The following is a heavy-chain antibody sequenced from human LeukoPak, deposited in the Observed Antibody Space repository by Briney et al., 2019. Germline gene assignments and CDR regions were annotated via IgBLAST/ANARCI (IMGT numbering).Heavy chain of an antibody. CDR3: ARDSLLPSAMGYYYMDV. CDR1: GYSISSGYY. V-gene: IGHV4-38-2*02. D-gene: IGHD2-2*01. CDR2: IYQSGST. J-gene: IGHJ6*03. Sequence: SETLSLTCAVSGYSISSGYYWGWIRQPPGKGLEWIGSIYQSGSTYYTPSLKSRVTISVDTSKNQFSLKLSSVTAADTAVYYCARDSLLPSAMGYYYMDVWGKGTTVTVSS.